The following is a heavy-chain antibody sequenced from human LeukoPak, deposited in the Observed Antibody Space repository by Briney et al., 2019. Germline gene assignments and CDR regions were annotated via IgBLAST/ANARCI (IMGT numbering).Heavy chain of an antibody. V-gene: IGHV3-48*01. CDR3: ARFRTNYYSDY. J-gene: IGHJ4*02. D-gene: IGHD4/OR15-4a*01. Sequence: GGSLRLSCAASGFTFSSYSMNLVRQAPGKGLEWVSFISTTSNTIYYADSVKSRFTISRDNAKNSLYLQMNSLRAEDTAVYYCARFRTNYYSDYWGQGTLVTVSS. CDR2: ISTTSNTI. CDR1: GFTFSSYS.